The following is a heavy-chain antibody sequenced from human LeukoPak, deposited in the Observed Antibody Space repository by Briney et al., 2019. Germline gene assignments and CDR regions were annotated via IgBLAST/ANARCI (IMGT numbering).Heavy chain of an antibody. D-gene: IGHD2-2*01. V-gene: IGHV1-18*01. Sequence: GASVKVSCKASGYTFTSYGISWVRKAPGQGLEWMGWVSAYNGNTDYAQKLQGRVTMTTDTSTSTAYMELRSLRSDDTAVYYCAREYCSSTSCTLGYYYMDVWGKGTTVTVSS. CDR1: GYTFTSYG. CDR2: VSAYNGNT. CDR3: AREYCSSTSCTLGYYYMDV. J-gene: IGHJ6*03.